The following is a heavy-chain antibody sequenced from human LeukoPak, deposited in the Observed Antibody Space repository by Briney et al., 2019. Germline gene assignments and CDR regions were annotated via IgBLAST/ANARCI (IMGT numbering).Heavy chain of an antibody. Sequence: GGSLRLSCAPSGFTFSSYAMSWVCPAPRKGLEWVSAISGSGGSTYYADSVKGWFTISRHNSKNTLCLQMNSLRAEDTAVYYCAKDQAAAGTSFFDYWGQGTLVTVSS. CDR2: ISGSGGST. D-gene: IGHD6-13*01. V-gene: IGHV3-23*01. CDR1: GFTFSSYA. CDR3: AKDQAAAGTSFFDY. J-gene: IGHJ4*02.